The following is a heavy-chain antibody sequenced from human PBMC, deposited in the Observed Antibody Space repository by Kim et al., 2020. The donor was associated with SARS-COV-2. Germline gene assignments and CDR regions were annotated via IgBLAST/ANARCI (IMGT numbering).Heavy chain of an antibody. D-gene: IGHD2-15*01. CDR3: ARDTPGQKAFDI. J-gene: IGHJ3*02. V-gene: IGHV6-1*01. Sequence: DYAVSVKSRVTIGPDTSKNQFSLQLNSVTPEDTAVYYCARDTPGQKAFDIWGQGTMVTVSS.